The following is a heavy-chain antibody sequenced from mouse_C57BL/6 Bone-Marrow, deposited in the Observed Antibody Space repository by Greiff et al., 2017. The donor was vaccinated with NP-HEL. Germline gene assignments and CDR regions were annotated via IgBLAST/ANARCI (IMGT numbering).Heavy chain of an antibody. CDR3: TRERDHYYAMDY. CDR2: IYPGNSDT. Sequence: VQLQQSGTVLARPGASVKMSCKTSGYTFTSYWMHWVKQRPGQGLEWIGAIYPGNSDTSYNQKFQGKAKLTAVTSASTAYMELSSLTNEDSAVYYCTRERDHYYAMDYWGQGTSVTVSS. V-gene: IGHV1-5*01. J-gene: IGHJ4*01. CDR1: GYTFTSYW.